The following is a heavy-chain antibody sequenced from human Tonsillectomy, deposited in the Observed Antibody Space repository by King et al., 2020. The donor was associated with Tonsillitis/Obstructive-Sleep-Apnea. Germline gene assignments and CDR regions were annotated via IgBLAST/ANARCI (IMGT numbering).Heavy chain of an antibody. CDR2: IYYSGST. CDR1: GGSISSYY. D-gene: IGHD3-22*01. V-gene: IGHV4-59*01. Sequence: VQLQESGPGLVKPSETLSLTCTVSGGSISSYYWSWIRQPPGKGLGWIGKIYYSGSTNYNPSLQSRVTISVDTSKNQFSLKLRSVTAADTAVYYCARDRFYGITLIEAGAFDMWGQGTMVTVSS. J-gene: IGHJ3*02. CDR3: ARDRFYGITLIEAGAFDM.